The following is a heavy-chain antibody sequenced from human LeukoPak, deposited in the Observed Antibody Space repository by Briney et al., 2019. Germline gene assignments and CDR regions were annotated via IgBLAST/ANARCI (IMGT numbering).Heavy chain of an antibody. CDR1: GDSVTSSTYY. CDR2: ISYSGDT. Sequence: SETLSLTCSVSGDSVTSSTYYWGWIRQPPGKGLEWIGTISYSGDTFYKPSLKSRVTISVDTPKNQFSLKLTSVTAADTAVYYCARDEGGPNHLRPNWFFDLWGRGTLVTVSS. V-gene: IGHV4-39*07. CDR3: ARDEGGPNHLRPNWFFDL. J-gene: IGHJ2*01. D-gene: IGHD1-14*01.